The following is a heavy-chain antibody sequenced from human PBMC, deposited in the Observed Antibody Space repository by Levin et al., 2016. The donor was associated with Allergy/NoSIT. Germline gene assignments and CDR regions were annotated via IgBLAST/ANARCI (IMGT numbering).Heavy chain of an antibody. CDR3: AKDAVPPLRYFDWLLSQPTFDY. Sequence: WIRQPPGKGLEWVSAISGSGGSTYYADSVKGRFTISRDNSKNTLYLQMNSLRAEDTAVYYCAKDAVPPLRYFDWLLSQPTFDYWGQGTLVTVSS. V-gene: IGHV3-23*01. CDR2: ISGSGGST. D-gene: IGHD3-9*01. J-gene: IGHJ4*02.